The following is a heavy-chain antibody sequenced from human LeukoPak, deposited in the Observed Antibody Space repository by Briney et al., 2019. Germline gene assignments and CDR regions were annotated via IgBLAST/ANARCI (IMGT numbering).Heavy chain of an antibody. J-gene: IGHJ4*02. CDR2: ITNNGVHT. D-gene: IGHD2-15*01. CDR1: GFTFTSYT. Sequence: GGSLRLSCAASGFTFTSYTMRWVRQAPGKELEWVSSITNNGVHTYYTDSVKGRFTISRDNANNSLYLQMNSLSAEDTAIYYCARQPEVAHFDYWGQGILVSVSS. CDR3: ARQPEVAHFDY. V-gene: IGHV3-21*01.